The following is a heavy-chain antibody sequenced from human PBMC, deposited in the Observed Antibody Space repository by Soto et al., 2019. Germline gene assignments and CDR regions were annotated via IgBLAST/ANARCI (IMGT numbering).Heavy chain of an antibody. D-gene: IGHD6-19*01. J-gene: IGHJ6*02. CDR1: GYTFTSYG. Sequence: ASVKVSCKASGYTFTSYGISWVRQAPGQGLEWMGWISAYNGNTNYAQKLQGRVTMTTDTSTSTAYMELRSLRSDDTAVYYCARGRYLVAGDPKYYYYYGMDVWGQGTTVTVSS. CDR3: ARGRYLVAGDPKYYYYYGMDV. V-gene: IGHV1-18*01. CDR2: ISAYNGNT.